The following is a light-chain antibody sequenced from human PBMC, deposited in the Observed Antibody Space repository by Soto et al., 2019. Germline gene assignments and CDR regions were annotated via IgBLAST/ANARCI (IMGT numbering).Light chain of an antibody. V-gene: IGLV1-51*01. J-gene: IGLJ1*01. CDR1: SSNIGNNF. CDR3: GTWESGLGGYV. CDR2: DSN. Sequence: QSVLTQPPSVSAAPGQTVAISCSGSSSNIGNNFVCWYQQLPGTAPKLLIYDSNKRPSGIPDRFSGSKSGTSGTLAIPGLQPWDEAEYYCGTWESGLGGYVFGSGTKLTVL.